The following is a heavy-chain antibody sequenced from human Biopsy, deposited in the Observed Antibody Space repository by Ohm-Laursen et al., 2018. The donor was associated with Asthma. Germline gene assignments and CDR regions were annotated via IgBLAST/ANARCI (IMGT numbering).Heavy chain of an antibody. CDR3: SRDTLGYYFNI. V-gene: IGHV3-30-3*01. D-gene: IGHD2/OR15-2a*01. J-gene: IGHJ4*02. CDR2: ITFDGSTQ. CDR1: GTHFGSYN. Sequence: SLRLSCAASGTHFGSYNMHWARQAPGKGLEWEAVITFDGSTQHYGDSVKGRFTISRDNSKNMLFLQMNSLRAEDTAVYYCSRDTLGYYFNIWGQGTQVTVSS.